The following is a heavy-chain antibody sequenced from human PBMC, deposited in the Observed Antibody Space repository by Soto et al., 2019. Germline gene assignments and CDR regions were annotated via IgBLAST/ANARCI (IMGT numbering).Heavy chain of an antibody. CDR3: ARFSGNAFDI. Sequence: SETLSLTCSVSGGSISSSSYNWDWIRQPPGKGLEWIGTIYYNGDTDYNPSLKSRAAISVDASDFQFSLKLTSVTAADTYIYYCARFSGNAFDIWGHGTMVT. V-gene: IGHV4-39*01. CDR2: IYYNGDT. J-gene: IGHJ3*02. CDR1: GGSISSSSYN.